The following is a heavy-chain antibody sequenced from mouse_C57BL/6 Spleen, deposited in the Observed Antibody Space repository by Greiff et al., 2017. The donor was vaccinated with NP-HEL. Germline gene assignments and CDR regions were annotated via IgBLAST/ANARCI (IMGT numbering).Heavy chain of an antibody. CDR1: GYTFTSYG. J-gene: IGHJ2*01. CDR3: ARGYGSSEDYFDY. V-gene: IGHV1-81*01. Sequence: VKLMESGAELARPGASVKLSCKASGYTFTSYGISWVKQRTGQGLEWIGEIYPRSGNTYYNEKFKGKATLTADKSSSTAYMELRSLTSEDSAVYFCARGYGSSEDYFDYWGKGTTLTVSS. D-gene: IGHD1-1*01. CDR2: IYPRSGNT.